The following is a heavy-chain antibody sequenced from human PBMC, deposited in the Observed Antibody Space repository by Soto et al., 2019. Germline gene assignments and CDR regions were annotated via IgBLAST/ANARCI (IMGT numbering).Heavy chain of an antibody. J-gene: IGHJ4*02. V-gene: IGHV3-49*04. CDR2: IRSKAYGGTT. CDR1: EFIFGDYA. CDR3: TRDGEYTYGHFDN. D-gene: IGHD5-18*01. Sequence: SLRLSCTTSEFIFGDYAMSWVRQAPGKGLEWVGLIRSKAYGGTTEYAASVKGRFTISRDDSKSIAYLQMNSLRTDDTAVYYCTRDGEYTYGHFDNWGQGTLVTVSS.